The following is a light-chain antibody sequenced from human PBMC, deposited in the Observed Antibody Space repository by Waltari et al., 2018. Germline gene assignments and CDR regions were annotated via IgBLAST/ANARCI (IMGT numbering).Light chain of an antibody. CDR3: ASWDDSLRGV. CDR1: SSNIGSNY. J-gene: IGLJ1*01. V-gene: IGLV1-47*01. CDR2: RNH. Sequence: QFVLTQPPSASGTPGQRVTISCSGSSSNIGSNYVYWYQQLPGTAPKLLICRNHERPSGVPDRFSGSKSGTSASLAISGLRSEDEADYYCASWDDSLRGVFGTGTKVTVL.